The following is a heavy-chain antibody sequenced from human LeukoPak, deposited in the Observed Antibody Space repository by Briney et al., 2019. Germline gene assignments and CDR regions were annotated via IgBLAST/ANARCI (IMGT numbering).Heavy chain of an antibody. D-gene: IGHD2-2*01. J-gene: IGHJ6*02. CDR3: ARDFPRAYCSSTSCLYNYNGMDV. V-gene: IGHV3-30-3*01. CDR2: ISYDGNNK. CDR1: GFTFSSYA. Sequence: PGGSLRLSCAASGFTFSSYAMHWARQAPGKGLEWVAVISYDGNNKYYADSVKGRFTISRDYSKNTLYLQMNSLRAEDTAVYYCARDFPRAYCSSTSCLYNYNGMDVWGQGTTVTVSS.